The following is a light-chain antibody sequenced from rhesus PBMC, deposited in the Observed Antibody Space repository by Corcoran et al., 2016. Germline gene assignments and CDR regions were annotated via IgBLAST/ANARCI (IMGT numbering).Light chain of an antibody. J-gene: IGKJ4*01. Sequence: DIQMTQSPSSLSASVGDTVTITCRASQGISSYLNWFQQKPGKAPKLLIYDASILESGVPSRFSGSGSGTDFTLTISSLQPEDFAAYYCLQHNSYPLTFGGGTKVEIK. V-gene: IGKV1-28*03. CDR2: DAS. CDR3: LQHNSYPLT. CDR1: QGISSY.